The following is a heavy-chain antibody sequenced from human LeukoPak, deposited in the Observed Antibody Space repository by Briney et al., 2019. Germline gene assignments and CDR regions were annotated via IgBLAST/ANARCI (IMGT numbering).Heavy chain of an antibody. CDR1: GGSFSGYY. CDR2: INHSGST. D-gene: IGHD6-13*01. J-gene: IGHJ5*02. V-gene: IGHV4-34*01. CDR3: ARIASHGSSWYRAVNWFDP. Sequence: SETLSLTCAVHGGSFSGYYWSWIRQPPGKGLEWIGEINHSGSTNYNPSLKSRVTISVDTSKNQFSLKLSSVTAADTAVYYCARIASHGSSWYRAVNWFDPWGQGTLVTVSS.